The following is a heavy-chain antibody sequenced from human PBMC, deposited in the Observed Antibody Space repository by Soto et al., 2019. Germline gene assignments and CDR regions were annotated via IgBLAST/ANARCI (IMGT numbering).Heavy chain of an antibody. D-gene: IGHD6-19*01. CDR2: IYSGGST. Sequence: EVQLVESGGGLVQPGGSLRLSCAASGFTVVSNYMNWVRQAPGRGREGVSVIYSGGSTYYADSVKGRFTISRDNSKNTLYLQMNSLRAEDTAVYYCARSWAVAGSYDYWGQGTLVTVSS. CDR1: GFTVVSNY. J-gene: IGHJ4*02. V-gene: IGHV3-66*01. CDR3: ARSWAVAGSYDY.